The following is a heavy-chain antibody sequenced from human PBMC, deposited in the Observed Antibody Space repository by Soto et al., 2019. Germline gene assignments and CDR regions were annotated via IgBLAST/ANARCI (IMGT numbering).Heavy chain of an antibody. V-gene: IGHV3-11*01. CDR2: IDSGDGTT. Sequence: VGSLRPSCTGSGFDFSDYYMSWIRQAPGKGLEWVSYIDSGDGTTYYTDSVKGRFTISRDNAKKTVYLQMSSLRVEDTALYYCVRPYYSSSWFPFDRWGQGTLVTVSS. J-gene: IGHJ4*02. CDR3: VRPYYSSSWFPFDR. CDR1: GFDFSDYY. D-gene: IGHD6-13*01.